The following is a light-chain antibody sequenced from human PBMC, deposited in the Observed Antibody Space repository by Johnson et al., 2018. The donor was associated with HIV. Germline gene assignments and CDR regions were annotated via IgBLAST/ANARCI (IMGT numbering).Light chain of an antibody. Sequence: QSILTQPPSVSAAPGQKVTISCSGSSSNIGNNYVSWYQQLPGTAPKLLIYDNNKRPSGITDRFSGSKSGTSATLGITGLQTGDEADYYCGTWDSSLTLYVFGTGTKVTVL. CDR1: SSNIGNNY. CDR2: DNN. CDR3: GTWDSSLTLYV. V-gene: IGLV1-51*01. J-gene: IGLJ1*01.